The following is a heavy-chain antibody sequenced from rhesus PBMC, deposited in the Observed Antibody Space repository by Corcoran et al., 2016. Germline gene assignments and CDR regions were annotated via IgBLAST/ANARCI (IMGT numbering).Heavy chain of an antibody. CDR3: ASLNTLYFDY. Sequence: QVQLQESGPGLVKPSETLSLTCAVSGGSFSGYYWGWIRQPPGKGLEWIGYIRGSSGSTASHPSLKRRVTISTDTSTNQFSLKLSSVTAADTAVYYCASLNTLYFDYWGQGVLVTVSS. CDR1: GGSFSGYY. CDR2: IRGSSGST. J-gene: IGHJ4*01. D-gene: IGHD4-23*01. V-gene: IGHV4-165*01.